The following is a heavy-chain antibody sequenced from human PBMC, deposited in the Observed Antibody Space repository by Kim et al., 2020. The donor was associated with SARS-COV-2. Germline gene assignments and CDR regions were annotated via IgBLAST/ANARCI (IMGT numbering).Heavy chain of an antibody. CDR3: AKRRNRGELLGGVGY. V-gene: IGHV3-23*01. CDR1: GFTFSSYA. D-gene: IGHD1-26*01. CDR2: ISGSGGST. Sequence: GGSLRLSCAASGFTFSSYAMSWVRQAPGKGLEWVSAISGSGGSTYYADSVKGRFTISRDNSKNTLYLQMNSLRAEDTAVYYCAKRRNRGELLGGVGYWGQGTLVTVSS. J-gene: IGHJ4*02.